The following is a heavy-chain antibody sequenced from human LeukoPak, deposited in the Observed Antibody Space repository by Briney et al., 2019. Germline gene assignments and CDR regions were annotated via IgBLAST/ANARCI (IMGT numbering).Heavy chain of an antibody. J-gene: IGHJ4*02. D-gene: IGHD3-22*01. CDR3: ARGRTYCYDSGGYSPFDY. Sequence: GGSLRLSCAASGFTFSDYYMSWIRQAPGKGLEWVSYISSSSSYTNYADSVKGRFTISRDNAKNSLYLQMNSLRAEDTAVYYCARGRTYCYDSGGYSPFDYWGQGTLVTVSS. CDR1: GFTFSDYY. CDR2: ISSSSSYT. V-gene: IGHV3-11*03.